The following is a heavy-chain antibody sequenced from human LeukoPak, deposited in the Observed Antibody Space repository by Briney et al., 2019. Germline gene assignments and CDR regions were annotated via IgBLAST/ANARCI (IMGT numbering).Heavy chain of an antibody. CDR2: ISAYNGNT. J-gene: IGHJ4*02. Sequence: ASVKVSCKASGYTFTSYGISWVRQAPGQGLEWMGWISAYNGNTNYAQKLQGRVTMTTDTSTSTAYMELRSLRSDDTAVYYCARDVRFDCSSTSCYTLADYWSQGTLVTVSS. CDR3: ARDVRFDCSSTSCYTLADY. D-gene: IGHD2-2*02. V-gene: IGHV1-18*01. CDR1: GYTFTSYG.